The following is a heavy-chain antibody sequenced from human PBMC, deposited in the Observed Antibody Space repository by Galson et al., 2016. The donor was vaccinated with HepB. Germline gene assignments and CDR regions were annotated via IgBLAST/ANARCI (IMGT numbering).Heavy chain of an antibody. V-gene: IGHV1-18*01. CDR3: ARSSFGVSNP. J-gene: IGHJ5*02. D-gene: IGHD3-3*01. Sequence: SVKVSCKASGYAYTSYGINWLRQAPGQGPEWMGWISAANGNTPYAPKFQGRVTLTTDTSTSTAYMELTSLKSDDTAVYYCARSSFGVSNPWGQGTLVTVSS. CDR1: GYAYTSYG. CDR2: ISAANGNT.